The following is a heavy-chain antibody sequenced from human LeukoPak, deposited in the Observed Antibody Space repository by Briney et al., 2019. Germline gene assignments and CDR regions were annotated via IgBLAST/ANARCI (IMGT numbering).Heavy chain of an antibody. CDR2: INSDGSST. D-gene: IGHD6-6*01. CDR1: GFTFSSYW. J-gene: IGHJ4*02. CDR3: ARGGVYSTSAVDY. V-gene: IGHV3-74*01. Sequence: GGSLRLSCAVSGFTFSSYWMHWVRQAPGKGLVWVSRINSDGSSTTYADSVKGRFTISRDNAKNTLYLQMNSLRAEDTAVYYCARGGVYSTSAVDYWGQGTLVTVSS.